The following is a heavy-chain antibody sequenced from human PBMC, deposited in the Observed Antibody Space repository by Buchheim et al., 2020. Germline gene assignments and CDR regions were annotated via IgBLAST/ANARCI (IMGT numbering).Heavy chain of an antibody. CDR2: IYYSGST. CDR3: ARGQSADYDFWSGSPTKDGMDV. CDR1: GGSISSGGYY. J-gene: IGHJ6*02. D-gene: IGHD3-3*01. V-gene: IGHV4-31*03. Sequence: QVQLQESGPGLVKPSQTLSLTCTVSGGSISSGGYYWSWIRQHPGKGLEWIGYIYYSGSTYYNPSLKSRVTISVDKPKNQFSLKLSSVTAANTAVYYCARGQSADYDFWSGSPTKDGMDVWGQGTT.